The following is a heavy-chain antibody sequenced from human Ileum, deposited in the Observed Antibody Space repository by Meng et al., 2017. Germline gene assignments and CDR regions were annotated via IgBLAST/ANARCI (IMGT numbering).Heavy chain of an antibody. CDR3: AGQPTSSGAGYSWFDP. CDR2: ITYTGNS. J-gene: IGHJ5*02. V-gene: IGHV4-39*01. CDR1: GGSVTSSSYD. Sequence: QLQLQESGPGLVKPTEPLSLTCSVSGGSVTSSSYDWGWIRQPPGKGLEWIGGITYTGNSYTTPSLKTRLTTSLDTSKNQFSLRLNSLTAADTAVYYCAGQPTSSGAGYSWFDPWGQGILVTVSS. D-gene: IGHD2-2*01.